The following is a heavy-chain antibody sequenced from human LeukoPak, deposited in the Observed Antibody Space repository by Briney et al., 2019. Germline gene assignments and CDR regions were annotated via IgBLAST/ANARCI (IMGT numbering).Heavy chain of an antibody. CDR3: PRDLGRSSSPVGY. CDR1: GYTLTTYY. J-gene: IGHJ4*02. D-gene: IGHD1-26*01. CDR2: INPNSGGT. Sequence: ASVKVSCKASGYTLTTYYIHWVPQGPGLGTESRGWINPNSGGTNYAQNFQGRVTMTRDTSISTAYMELSRLRSDDTAVYYCPRDLGRSSSPVGYWGQGTLVTVSS. V-gene: IGHV1-2*02.